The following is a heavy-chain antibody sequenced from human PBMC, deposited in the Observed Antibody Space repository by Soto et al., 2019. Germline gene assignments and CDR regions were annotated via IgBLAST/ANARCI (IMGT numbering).Heavy chain of an antibody. CDR3: ARGVTMVRGVIHTPYFDY. CDR2: IYYSGST. CDR1: GGSISSGGYY. Sequence: QVQLQESGPGLVKPSQTLSLTCTVSGGSISSGGYYWSWIRQHPGKGLEWIGYIYYSGSTYYNPSLTSRVTISVDTSNNQFSLKLGSVTAADTAVYYCARGVTMVRGVIHTPYFDYWGQGTLVTVSS. D-gene: IGHD3-10*01. J-gene: IGHJ4*02. V-gene: IGHV4-31*03.